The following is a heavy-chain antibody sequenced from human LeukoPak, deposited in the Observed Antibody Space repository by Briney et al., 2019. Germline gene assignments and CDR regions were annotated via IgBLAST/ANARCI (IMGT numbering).Heavy chain of an antibody. CDR3: ASTQGYCSSTSCRQDFQH. CDR1: GGSISSGDYY. J-gene: IGHJ1*01. V-gene: IGHV4-30-4*08. D-gene: IGHD2-2*01. Sequence: SQTLSLTCTVSGGSISSGDYYWSWIRQPPGTGLEWIGYIYYSGSTYYNPSLKSRVTISVDTSKNQFSLKLSSVTAADTAVYYCASTQGYCSSTSCRQDFQHWGQGTLVTVSS. CDR2: IYYSGST.